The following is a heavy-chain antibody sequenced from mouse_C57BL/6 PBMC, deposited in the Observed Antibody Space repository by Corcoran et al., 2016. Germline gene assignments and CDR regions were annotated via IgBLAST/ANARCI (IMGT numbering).Heavy chain of an antibody. CDR3: ARWHSFIYDGYYFDY. Sequence: QIQLVQSGPELKKPGETVKISCKASGYTFTTYGMSWVKQAPGKGLKWMGWINTYSGVPTYADDFKGRFAFSLETSASTAYLQINNLKNEDTATYFCARWHSFIYDGYYFDYWGQGTTLTVSS. V-gene: IGHV9-3*01. CDR2: INTYSGVP. J-gene: IGHJ2*01. D-gene: IGHD2-3*01. CDR1: GYTFTTYG.